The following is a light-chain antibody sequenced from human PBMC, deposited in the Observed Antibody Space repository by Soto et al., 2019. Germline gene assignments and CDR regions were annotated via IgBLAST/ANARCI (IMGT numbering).Light chain of an antibody. CDR2: DVS. J-gene: IGLJ2*01. Sequence: QSALTRPASVSGSPGQSITISCTGTSSDVGGYNYVSWYQQHPGKAPKLMIYDVSNRPSGVSNRFSGSKSGNTASLTISGLQAEDEADYYCSSYTSSSKGVFGGGTKLTVL. CDR1: SSDVGGYNY. V-gene: IGLV2-14*01. CDR3: SSYTSSSKGV.